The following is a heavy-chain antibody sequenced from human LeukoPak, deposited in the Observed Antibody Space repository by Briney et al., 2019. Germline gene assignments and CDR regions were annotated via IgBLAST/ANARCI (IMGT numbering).Heavy chain of an antibody. CDR2: ISGSGDTT. J-gene: IGHJ4*02. CDR3: AKSRGESRGASNY. D-gene: IGHD1-26*01. V-gene: IGHV3-23*01. Sequence: GGSLRLSCAASGFTFSSYAMNWVRQAPGKGLEWVSFISGSGDTTYYADSVKGRFTISRDRSKNALYLQMNSLRAEDTAVYYCAKSRGESRGASNYWGQGTLVTVSS. CDR1: GFTFSSYA.